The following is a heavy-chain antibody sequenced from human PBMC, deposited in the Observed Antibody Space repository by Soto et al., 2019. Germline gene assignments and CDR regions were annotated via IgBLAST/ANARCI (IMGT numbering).Heavy chain of an antibody. CDR3: ARGYCSSTSCYRIRFDP. D-gene: IGHD2-2*02. V-gene: IGHV5-51*03. CDR2: IYPGDSDP. Sequence: EVQLVQSGAEVKKPGESLKISCKGSGYSFISYWIGWVRQIRGRRLEWMGIIYPGDSDPRYSPSFQGQVTISADRSISTAYLQWSTLKASDTAMYYCARGYCSSTSCYRIRFDPWGQGTLVTVSS. CDR1: GYSFISYW. J-gene: IGHJ5*02.